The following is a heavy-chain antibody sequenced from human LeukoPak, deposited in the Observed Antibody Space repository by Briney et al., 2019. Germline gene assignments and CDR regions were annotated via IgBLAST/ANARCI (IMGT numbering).Heavy chain of an antibody. CDR3: ARALVVVAARGWFDP. J-gene: IGHJ5*02. D-gene: IGHD2-15*01. CDR2: IYYSGST. V-gene: IGHV4-30-4*01. Sequence: PSETLSLTCTVSGGSISSGDYYWSWIRQPPGKGLEWIGYIYYSGSTYYNPSLKSRVTISVDTSKNQFSLKLSSVTAADTAVYYCARALVVVAARGWFDPWGQGTLVTVSS. CDR1: GGSISSGDYY.